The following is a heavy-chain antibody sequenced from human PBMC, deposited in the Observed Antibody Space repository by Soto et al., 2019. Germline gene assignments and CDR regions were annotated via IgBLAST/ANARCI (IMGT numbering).Heavy chain of an antibody. D-gene: IGHD5-18*01. V-gene: IGHV3-33*06. CDR3: AKENEGYGYGGNFSY. Sequence: QVQLVESGGGVVQPGRSLRLSCAASGFSFRTYGLHWVRQAPGKGLEWVAVIGFVGNNKDYTDSVKGRFTIARDNSNKTLYLQMNSLRAEDTAVYYCAKENEGYGYGGNFSYWGQGTLVSVPS. CDR1: GFSFRTYG. CDR2: IGFVGNNK. J-gene: IGHJ4*02.